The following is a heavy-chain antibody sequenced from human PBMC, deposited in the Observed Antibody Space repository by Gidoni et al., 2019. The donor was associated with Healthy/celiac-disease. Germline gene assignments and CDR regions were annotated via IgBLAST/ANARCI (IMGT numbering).Heavy chain of an antibody. J-gene: IGHJ6*02. V-gene: IGHV3-15*07. Sequence: EVQLVESGGGLVKPGGSLRLSCAASGFPFSNDWLNWVRQAPGKGLEWVGRIKSKTDGGTTDYAAPVKGRFTISRDDSKNTLYLQMNSLKTEDTAVYYCTTAIVPAATGYYGMDVWGQGTTVTVSS. D-gene: IGHD2-2*01. CDR3: TTAIVPAATGYYGMDV. CDR2: IKSKTDGGTT. CDR1: GFPFSNDW.